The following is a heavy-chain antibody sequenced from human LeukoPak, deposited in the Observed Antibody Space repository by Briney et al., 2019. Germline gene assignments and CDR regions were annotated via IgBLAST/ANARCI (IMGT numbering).Heavy chain of an antibody. D-gene: IGHD2-15*01. Sequence: PSETLSLTCTVSGVSISSYYWSWIRQPPGKGLEWIGYIYYSGSTNYNPSLKSRVTISVDTSKNQFSLKLSSVTAADTAVYYCARGGRVVVAATAVDYWGQGTLVTVSS. J-gene: IGHJ4*02. CDR2: IYYSGST. CDR3: ARGGRVVVAATAVDY. CDR1: GVSISSYY. V-gene: IGHV4-59*01.